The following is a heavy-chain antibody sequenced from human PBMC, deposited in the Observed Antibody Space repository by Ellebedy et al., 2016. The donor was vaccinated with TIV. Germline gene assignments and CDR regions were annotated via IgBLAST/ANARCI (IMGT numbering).Heavy chain of an antibody. CDR2: INSAGVDT. Sequence: GESLKISCAPSGFTFSPYSMGWVRQAPGKGLEWVSAINSAGVDTYYAGSVKGRFAISRDNSKNTLWLQMNSLRAEDTAIYHCARGRADVPGTSGYYYFDYWGHGTLVIVSS. CDR1: GFTFSPYS. J-gene: IGHJ4*01. D-gene: IGHD6-19*01. V-gene: IGHV3-23*01. CDR3: ARGRADVPGTSGYYYFDY.